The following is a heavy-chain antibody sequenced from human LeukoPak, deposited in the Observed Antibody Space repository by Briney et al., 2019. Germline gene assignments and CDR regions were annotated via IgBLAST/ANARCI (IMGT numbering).Heavy chain of an antibody. V-gene: IGHV1-18*01. D-gene: IGHD3-9*01. CDR3: ARSYYDILTGSYYYGLDV. J-gene: IGHJ6*02. CDR2: ISAYNGNT. Sequence: GASVKVSCKASGYTFTSYGISWVRQAPGQGLEWMGWISAYNGNTNYAQRLQGRVTMTTDTSTSTAYMELRSLRSDDTAVYYCARSYYDILTGSYYYGLDVWGQGTTVTVSS. CDR1: GYTFTSYG.